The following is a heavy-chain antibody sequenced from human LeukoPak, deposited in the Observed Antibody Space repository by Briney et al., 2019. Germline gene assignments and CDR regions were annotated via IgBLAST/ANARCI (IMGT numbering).Heavy chain of an antibody. CDR3: AILVHGFREDAFDI. CDR1: GFTFSSFG. J-gene: IGHJ3*02. CDR2: IRYDGSNT. Sequence: GGSLRLSCAASGFTFSSFGIHWVRQAPGKGLEWVGFIRYDGSNTYYADSVTGRFTISRDNAKNSLYLQMNSLRAEDTAVYYCAILVHGFREDAFDIWGQGTMVTVSS. D-gene: IGHD2-8*01. V-gene: IGHV3-30*02.